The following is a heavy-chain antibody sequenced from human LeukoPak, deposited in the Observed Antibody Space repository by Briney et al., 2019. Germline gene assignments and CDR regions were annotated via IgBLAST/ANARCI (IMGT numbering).Heavy chain of an antibody. CDR1: GFTFSSHA. V-gene: IGHV3-23*01. CDR2: ISSSAGST. CDR3: VQVGPAATFDY. Sequence: GGSLRLSCAASGFTFSSHAMSWVRQAPGKGLEWVSSISSSAGSTDYADSVKGRFTISRDNSKNTLYLQMNSLRAEDTAVYYCVQVGPAATFDYWGQGTLVTVSS. D-gene: IGHD2-2*01. J-gene: IGHJ4*02.